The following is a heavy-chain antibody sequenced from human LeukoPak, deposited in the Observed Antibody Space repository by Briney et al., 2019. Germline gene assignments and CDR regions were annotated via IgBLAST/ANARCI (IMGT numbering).Heavy chain of an antibody. D-gene: IGHD3-22*01. Sequence: PGGSLRLSCAALGFTFSSYAMSWVRQAPGKGLEWVSAISGSGGSTFYADSVKGRFTISRDNSKNTLCLQMNSLRAEDTAVYYCAKVQMANYYDSSGDFDHWGQGTLVTVSS. CDR2: ISGSGGST. J-gene: IGHJ4*02. CDR1: GFTFSSYA. V-gene: IGHV3-23*01. CDR3: AKVQMANYYDSSGDFDH.